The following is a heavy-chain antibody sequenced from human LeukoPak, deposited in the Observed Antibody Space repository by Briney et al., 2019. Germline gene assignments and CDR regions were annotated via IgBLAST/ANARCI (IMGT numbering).Heavy chain of an antibody. V-gene: IGHV1-8*01. Sequence: GASVNVSCEASGYPFTSFEINWVRQATGEGLEWMGWMKPDSGNSAYAQKFRDRVTLSSNSSINTAYMEVSSLGSDDTAVYFCARGTFDYDVVTGIHYYYMDVWGTGTTVTVSS. CDR3: ARGTFDYDVVTGIHYYYMDV. CDR2: MKPDSGNS. D-gene: IGHD3-9*01. CDR1: GYPFTSFE. J-gene: IGHJ6*03.